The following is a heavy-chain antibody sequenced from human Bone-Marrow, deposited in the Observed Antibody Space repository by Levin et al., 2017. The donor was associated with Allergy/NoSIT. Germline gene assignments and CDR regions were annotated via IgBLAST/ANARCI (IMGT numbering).Heavy chain of an antibody. J-gene: IGHJ3*02. Sequence: PGGSLRLSCAASGFTFSSYGMHWVRQAPGKGLEWVAVIWYDGSNKYYADSVKGRFTISRDNSKNTLYLQMNSLRAEDTAVYYCARDQGIAVAGMAGTHAFDIWGQGTMVTVSS. CDR1: GFTFSSYG. D-gene: IGHD6-19*01. CDR3: ARDQGIAVAGMAGTHAFDI. CDR2: IWYDGSNK. V-gene: IGHV3-33*01.